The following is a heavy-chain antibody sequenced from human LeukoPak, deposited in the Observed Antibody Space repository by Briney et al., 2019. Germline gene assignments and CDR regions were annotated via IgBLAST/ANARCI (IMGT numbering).Heavy chain of an antibody. CDR2: IYYSGST. J-gene: IGHJ4*02. V-gene: IGHV4-30-4*01. D-gene: IGHD3-22*01. CDR3: ARGATNYETIPAGY. CDR1: GGSISSYY. Sequence: SETLSLTCTVSGGSISSYYWSWIRQPPGKGLEWIGYIYYSGSTYYDPSLKSRVTISVDTSKNQFSLTLSSVTAADTAVYYCARGATNYETIPAGYWGQGTLVTVSS.